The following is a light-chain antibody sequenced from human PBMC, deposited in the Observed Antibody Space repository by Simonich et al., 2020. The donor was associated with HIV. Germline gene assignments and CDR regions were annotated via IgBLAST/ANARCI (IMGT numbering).Light chain of an antibody. J-gene: IGKJ1*01. V-gene: IGKV4-1*01. CDR2: WAS. CDR3: QQYYTAPRT. CDR1: QSVLYSSNNKNY. Sequence: DIVMTQSPDSLAVSLGERATINCKPSQSVLYSSNNKNYLVWYQQKPGQPPKLLIYWASTRESGVPDRFSGSGSGTNFTLTISSLQAEDVALYYCQQYYTAPRTFGQGTKVEIK.